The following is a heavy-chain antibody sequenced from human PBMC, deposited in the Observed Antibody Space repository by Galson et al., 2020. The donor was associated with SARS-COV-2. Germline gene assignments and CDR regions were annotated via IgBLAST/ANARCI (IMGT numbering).Heavy chain of an antibody. D-gene: IGHD5-18*01. V-gene: IGHV3-11*01. CDR3: ARDKYSYGRLSSYYYYGMDV. CDR1: GFTFSDYY. CDR2: ISSSGSTI. Sequence: NSGGSLRLSCAASGFTFSDYYMSWIRQAPGKGLEWVSYISSSGSTIYYADSVKGRFTISRDNAKNSLYLQMNSLRAEDTAVYYCARDKYSYGRLSSYYYYGMDVWGQGTTVTVSS. J-gene: IGHJ6*02.